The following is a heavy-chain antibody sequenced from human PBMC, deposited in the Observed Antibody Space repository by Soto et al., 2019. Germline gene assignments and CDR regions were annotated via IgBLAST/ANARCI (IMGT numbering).Heavy chain of an antibody. CDR3: ARRADGYND. CDR2: IYPGDSDT. J-gene: IGHJ4*02. V-gene: IGHV5-51*01. D-gene: IGHD5-12*01. Sequence: LEIARGSCRDSVTISWIAGVRQMPGKGLEWMGIIYPGDSDTRYNPSFQGQVTISADKSISTAYLQWSSLKASDTAIYYCARRADGYNDWGQGILVTVSS. CDR1: RDSVTISW.